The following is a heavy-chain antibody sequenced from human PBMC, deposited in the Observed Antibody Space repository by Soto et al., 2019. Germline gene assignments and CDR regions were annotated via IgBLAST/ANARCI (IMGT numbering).Heavy chain of an antibody. CDR2: INPSNEIT. V-gene: IGHV1-2*02. D-gene: IGHD2-15*01. J-gene: IGHJ4*02. CDR1: GYTFSAYY. CDR3: MRGGWGDSPIDY. Sequence: ASVKVSFKNSGYTFSAYYVPLARLAPGRGFQWLGWINPSNEITAFSQFFQGRVTMTRDTSTNTVHMELNSLTSDDTAVYYCMRGGWGDSPIDYWGQGTQVTVSS.